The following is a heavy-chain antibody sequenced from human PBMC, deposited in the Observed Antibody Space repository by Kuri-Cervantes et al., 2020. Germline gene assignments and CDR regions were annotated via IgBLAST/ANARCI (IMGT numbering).Heavy chain of an antibody. Sequence: GGSLRLSCAASGFTVSSNYMSWVRQAPGKGLEWVSVIYSGGSTYHADSVKGRFTISRDNAKNSLYLQMNSLRDEDTAVYYCARGGGFVVVTAGDYWGQGTLVTVSS. D-gene: IGHD2-21*02. CDR3: ARGGGFVVVTAGDY. J-gene: IGHJ4*02. CDR1: GFTVSSNY. V-gene: IGHV3-53*01. CDR2: IYSGGST.